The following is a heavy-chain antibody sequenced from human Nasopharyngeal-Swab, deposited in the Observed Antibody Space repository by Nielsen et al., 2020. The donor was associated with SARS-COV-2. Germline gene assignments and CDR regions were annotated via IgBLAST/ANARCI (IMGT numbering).Heavy chain of an antibody. D-gene: IGHD2-2*01. CDR1: GYIFSSYG. J-gene: IGHJ6*03. CDR2: ISTYNGDT. Sequence: ASVKVSCKASGYIFSSYGITWVRQAPGQGLEWMGWISTYNGDTNYAQELQDRVTMTTDTSTSTVYMELRSLRSDDTAVYYCARGHSRGVSPAAPWDYYYYIDVWGRGTTVTVSS. CDR3: ARGHSRGVSPAAPWDYYYYIDV. V-gene: IGHV1-18*01.